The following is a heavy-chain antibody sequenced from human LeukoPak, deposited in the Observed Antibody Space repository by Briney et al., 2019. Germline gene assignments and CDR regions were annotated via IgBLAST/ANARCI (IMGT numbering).Heavy chain of an antibody. CDR3: VREDITIFGVVIDY. D-gene: IGHD3-3*01. J-gene: IGHJ4*02. Sequence: SVKVSCKASGGTFSSYAISWVRQAPGQGLEWMGRIIPIFGTANYAQKFQGRVTITTDESTSTAYMELRSLRSDDTAVYYCVREDITIFGVVIDYWGQGTLVTVSS. V-gene: IGHV1-69*05. CDR2: IIPIFGTA. CDR1: GGTFSSYA.